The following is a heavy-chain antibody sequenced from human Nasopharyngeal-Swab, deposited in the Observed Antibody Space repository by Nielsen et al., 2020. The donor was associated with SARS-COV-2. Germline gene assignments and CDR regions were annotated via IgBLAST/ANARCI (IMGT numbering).Heavy chain of an antibody. D-gene: IGHD6-19*01. V-gene: IGHV2-26*01. CDR2: NFSNDEK. CDR3: ARAVAEASAGWFDP. J-gene: IGHJ5*02. Sequence: SGPTLVKPTETLTLTCTVSGFSLSNARMGVSWIRQPPGKALEWLAHNFSNDEKSYSTSLKSRLTISKDTSKSQVVLTMTNMDPVDTATYYCARAVAEASAGWFDPWGQGTLVTVSS. CDR1: GFSLSNARMG.